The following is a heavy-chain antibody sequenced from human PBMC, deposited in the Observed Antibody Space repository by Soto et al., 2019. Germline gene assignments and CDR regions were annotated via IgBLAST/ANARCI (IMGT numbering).Heavy chain of an antibody. J-gene: IGHJ5*02. CDR1: GVSINNYY. Sequence: SETLSLTCTVSGVSINNYYWSWIRQPPGKGLEWIGYIYYSGRTAYNPSLKSRVIISVDTSKNQFSLKLSSVTAADTALYFCAKHRDCSGDTCYSGEFYPWGQGTLVTVS. CDR2: IYYSGRT. CDR3: AKHRDCSGDTCYSGEFYP. D-gene: IGHD2-15*01. V-gene: IGHV4-59*08.